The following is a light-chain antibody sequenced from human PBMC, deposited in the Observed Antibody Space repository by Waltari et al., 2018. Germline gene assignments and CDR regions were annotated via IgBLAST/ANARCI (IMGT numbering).Light chain of an antibody. CDR3: QQYDISPLT. J-gene: IGKJ4*01. CDR1: QTVRTTY. CDR2: GAS. Sequence: EIVLTQSPGTLSLSPGERATLFCRASQTVRTTYLAWYQQKPGQAPTRLISGASSRATGIPDRFSGSGSGTDFSLTISSLEPEDFAVYYCQQYDISPLTFGGGTKVEIK. V-gene: IGKV3-20*01.